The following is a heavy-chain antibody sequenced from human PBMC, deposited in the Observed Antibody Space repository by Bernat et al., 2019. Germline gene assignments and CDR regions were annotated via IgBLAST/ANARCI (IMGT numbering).Heavy chain of an antibody. Sequence: QVQLVQSGAEVKKPGSSVKVSCKASGGTFSSYTISWVRQAPGQGLEWMGRIIPILGIANYAQKFQGRVTITADKSTSTAYMRLSSLRSEDTAVYYCARSVRDDSSGLFGYWGQGTLVTVSS. D-gene: IGHD3-22*01. CDR1: GGTFSSYT. V-gene: IGHV1-69*02. CDR3: ARSVRDDSSGLFGY. CDR2: IIPILGIA. J-gene: IGHJ4*02.